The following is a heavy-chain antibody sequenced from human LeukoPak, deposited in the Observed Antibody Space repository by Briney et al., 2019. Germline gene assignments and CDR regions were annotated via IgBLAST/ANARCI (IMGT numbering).Heavy chain of an antibody. D-gene: IGHD3-22*01. V-gene: IGHV3-7*01. CDR3: AREIGGYDTVDC. Sequence: GGSLRLSCAASGFTFYNYWTSWVRQAPGKGLEWVANINQDQSHKYYLGSVEGRFTISRDNAKNSLYLQMDSLRAEDTAIYYCAREIGGYDTVDCWGQGSLVTVSS. CDR2: INQDQSHK. J-gene: IGHJ4*02. CDR1: GFTFYNYW.